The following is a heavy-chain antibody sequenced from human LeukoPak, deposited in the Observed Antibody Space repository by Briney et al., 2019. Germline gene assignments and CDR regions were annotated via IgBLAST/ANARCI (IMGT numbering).Heavy chain of an antibody. Sequence: SETLSLTCTVSGGSISSYYWSWTRQPPGKGLEWIGYVYYSGSTNYNPSLKSRVTISVDTSKNQFSLKLSSVTAADTAVYYCARSSYYYAADASDIWGQGTMVTVSS. V-gene: IGHV4-59*01. CDR3: ARSSYYYAADASDI. CDR1: GGSISSYY. J-gene: IGHJ3*02. D-gene: IGHD3-10*01. CDR2: VYYSGST.